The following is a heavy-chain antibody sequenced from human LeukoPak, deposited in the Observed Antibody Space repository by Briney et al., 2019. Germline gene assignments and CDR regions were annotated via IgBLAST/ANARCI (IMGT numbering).Heavy chain of an antibody. CDR3: ARLAVAGTKINDAFDI. J-gene: IGHJ3*02. D-gene: IGHD6-19*01. CDR1: GFTLSRFA. Sequence: PGGSLRLSCGASGFTLSRFAMHWVRQAPGKGLGWVALTTYDGSNQYYADSVKGRFTFSKDSSKNTLYLQMNSLRAEDTAMYYCARLAVAGTKINDAFDIWGQGTTVTVSS. V-gene: IGHV3-30*04. CDR2: TTYDGSNQ.